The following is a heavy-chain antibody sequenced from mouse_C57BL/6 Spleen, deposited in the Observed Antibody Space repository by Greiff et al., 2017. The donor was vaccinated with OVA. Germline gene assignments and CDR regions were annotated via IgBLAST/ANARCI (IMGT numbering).Heavy chain of an antibody. J-gene: IGHJ4*01. D-gene: IGHD4-1*01. CDR2: IDPYDSYP. CDR1: GYTFTSYW. Sequence: QVQLQQPGAELVKPGASVKLSCKASGYTFTSYWMQWVNQRPGQGLEWIGEIDPYDSYPNSNQKFKGKATLTVDTSSSTAYMQLSSLTSEDSAVYYWARRGLGYAMDYWGQGTSVTVSS. V-gene: IGHV1-50*01. CDR3: ARRGLGYAMDY.